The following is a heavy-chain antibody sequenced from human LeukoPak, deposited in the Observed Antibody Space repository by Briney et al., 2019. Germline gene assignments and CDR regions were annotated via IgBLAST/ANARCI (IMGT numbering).Heavy chain of an antibody. V-gene: IGHV3-23*01. CDR2: ISGSGYNT. CDR1: GFTFSSYA. D-gene: IGHD6-19*01. Sequence: PGGSLRLSCAASGFTFSSYAMSWFRQAPGKGLEWVSTISGSGYNTYYADSVKGRFTISRDNSKNTLYLQMNSLRAEDTAVYSCAKDRRGVAGTDYSDYWGQGTLVTVSS. CDR3: AKDRRGVAGTDYSDY. J-gene: IGHJ4*02.